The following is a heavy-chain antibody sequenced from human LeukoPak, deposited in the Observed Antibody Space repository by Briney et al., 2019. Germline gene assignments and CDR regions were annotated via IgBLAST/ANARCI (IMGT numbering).Heavy chain of an antibody. V-gene: IGHV4-59*08. CDR2: IYYTGIT. D-gene: IGHD2-15*01. J-gene: IGHJ5*02. Sequence: PSETLSLTCTASGCSISSYYLSWIRQPPAKGLEWIGYIYYTGITKYNPSLKSRVTVSVDTSKNQFSLELSSLTAADTGVYYCGRQEVAAVSHWFDPWGEGTLVTVSS. CDR3: GRQEVAAVSHWFDP. CDR1: GCSISSYY.